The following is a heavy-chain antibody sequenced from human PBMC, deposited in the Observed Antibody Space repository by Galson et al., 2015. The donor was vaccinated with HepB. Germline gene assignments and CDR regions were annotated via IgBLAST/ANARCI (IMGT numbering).Heavy chain of an antibody. V-gene: IGHV3-53*01. CDR1: GFTVSDNY. D-gene: IGHD3-10*02. CDR2: FYSGGTT. Sequence: SLRLSCAASGFTVSDNYMSWVRQAPGKGLEWVSVFYSGGTTYYADSVKGRFTISRDNSKNTLYLQMNSLRAEDTAVYYCAGCSGIGHHYYMDVWGKGTTVTVSS. J-gene: IGHJ6*03. CDR3: AGCSGIGHHYYMDV.